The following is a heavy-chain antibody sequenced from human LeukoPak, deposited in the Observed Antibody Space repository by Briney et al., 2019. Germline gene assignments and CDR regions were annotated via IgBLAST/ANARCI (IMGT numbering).Heavy chain of an antibody. V-gene: IGHV3-53*01. CDR1: GFTVGSNY. J-gene: IGHJ3*02. CDR2: IYSGGST. Sequence: GGSLRLSCAASGFTVGSNYISWVRQAPGKGLEWVAGIYSGGSTYYPDSLKGRSTISRDNSKNTLYLQMNSLRAKDTTVYDDASGWWFHDAFDIWGPGTMVTASS. D-gene: IGHD2-15*01. CDR3: ASGWWFHDAFDI.